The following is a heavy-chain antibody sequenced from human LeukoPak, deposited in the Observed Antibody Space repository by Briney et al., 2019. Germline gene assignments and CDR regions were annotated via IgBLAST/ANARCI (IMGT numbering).Heavy chain of an antibody. D-gene: IGHD3-22*01. V-gene: IGHV3-21*01. Sequence: GGSLRLSCSASGFSFNNYGMHWVRQAPGKGLEWVSSISSSSSYIYYADSVKGRFTISRDNAKNSLYLQMSSLRAEDTAVYYCASEYYYDSSGYYYVSSYFDYWGQGTLVTVSS. J-gene: IGHJ4*02. CDR3: ASEYYYDSSGYYYVSSYFDY. CDR1: GFSFNNYG. CDR2: ISSSSSYI.